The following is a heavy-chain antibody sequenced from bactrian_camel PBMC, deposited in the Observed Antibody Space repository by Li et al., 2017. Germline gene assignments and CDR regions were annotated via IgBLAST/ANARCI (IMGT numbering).Heavy chain of an antibody. Sequence: VQLVESGGGTVQAGETLRLSCTASGFTFDGHDIYWVRQAPGKGLEWVSTINSGGDSTDYADSVKGRFTISRDSAKNTLYLQLNSLKTEDTAMYYCAAGRVCVDLGRGRPDYWGQGTQVTVS. CDR2: INSGGDST. J-gene: IGHJ4*01. V-gene: IGHV3S40*01. CDR3: AAGRVCVDLGRGRPDY. CDR1: GFTFDGHD. D-gene: IGHD3*01.